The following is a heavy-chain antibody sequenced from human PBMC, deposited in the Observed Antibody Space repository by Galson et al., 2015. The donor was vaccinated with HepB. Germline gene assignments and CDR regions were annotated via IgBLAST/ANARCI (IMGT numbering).Heavy chain of an antibody. V-gene: IGHV3-30*04. J-gene: IGHJ4*02. CDR3: AKDPQYDIGVIAH. Sequence: SLRLSCAASGFAFTIYSMHWVRQAPGKGLEWVAVISFDGSNAYYADSVKGRFTISRDNSKNTLYVQMNSLRTEDTAVYYCAKDPQYDIGVIAHWGQGTLVTVSS. CDR1: GFAFTIYS. CDR2: ISFDGSNA. D-gene: IGHD3-10*01.